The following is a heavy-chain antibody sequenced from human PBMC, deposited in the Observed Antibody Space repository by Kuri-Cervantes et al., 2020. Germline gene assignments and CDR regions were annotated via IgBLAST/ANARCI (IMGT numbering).Heavy chain of an antibody. CDR1: GFSFSTDW. Sequence: GESLKISCAASGFSFSTDWMHWVRQTPGKGLVWLARMNSDGRTINYADSVRGRFTISRDNAENMLYLQMNSLRVEDTAVYYCARAGPYRFDFWGQGTLVTVSS. CDR2: MNSDGRTI. V-gene: IGHV3-74*01. D-gene: IGHD3-16*02. J-gene: IGHJ4*02. CDR3: ARAGPYRFDF.